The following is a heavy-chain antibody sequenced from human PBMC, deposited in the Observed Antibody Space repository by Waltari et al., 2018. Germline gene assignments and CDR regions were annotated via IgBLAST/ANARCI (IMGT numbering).Heavy chain of an antibody. J-gene: IGHJ4*02. D-gene: IGHD3-22*01. CDR3: AREGVGVDY. CDR1: GGPISSYY. CDR2: IYYSGST. V-gene: IGHV4-59*01. Sequence: QAQLQESGPGLVKPSETLSLTCTVSGGPISSYYWSWIRQPPGKGLEWIGYIYYSGSTNYNPSLKSRVTISVDTSKNQFSLKLSSVTAADTAVYYCAREGVGVDYWGQGTLVTVSS.